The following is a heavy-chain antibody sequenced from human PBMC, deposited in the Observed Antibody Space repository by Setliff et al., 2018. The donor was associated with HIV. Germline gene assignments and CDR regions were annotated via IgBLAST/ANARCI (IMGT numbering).Heavy chain of an antibody. CDR1: ENSLILYY. CDR3: AILIVGAIAGDY. V-gene: IGHV1-46*01. D-gene: IGHD1-26*01. J-gene: IGHJ4*02. Sequence: RASVKVSCKASENSLILYYMHWVRQAPGQGLEWMGVIYPNGDFTRSAQKFQGRVTMTRDTSTSTVYMELSSLRSEDTAVYYCAILIVGAIAGDYWGQGTLVTVSS. CDR2: IYPNGDFT.